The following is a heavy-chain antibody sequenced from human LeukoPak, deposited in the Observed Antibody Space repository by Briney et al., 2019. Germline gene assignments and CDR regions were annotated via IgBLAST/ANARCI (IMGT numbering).Heavy chain of an antibody. V-gene: IGHV3-23*01. D-gene: IGHD3-22*01. CDR2: ISGSGGST. CDR3: AKDLYDSSGFPRDGAFDI. Sequence: PGGSLRLSCAASGFIFSAYSMNWVRQAPGKGLEWVSAISGSGGSTYYADSVKGRFTISRDNSKNTLYLQMNSLRAEDTAVYYCAKDLYDSSGFPRDGAFDIWGQGTMVTVSS. CDR1: GFIFSAYS. J-gene: IGHJ3*02.